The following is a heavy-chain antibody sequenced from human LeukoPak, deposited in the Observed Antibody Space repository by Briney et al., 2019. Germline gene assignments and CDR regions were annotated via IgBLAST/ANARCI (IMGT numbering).Heavy chain of an antibody. CDR1: EFTFSSYT. CDR3: ARRLIAATATSAFDI. D-gene: IGHD6-13*01. V-gene: IGHV3-48*04. CDR2: ITGSSSTL. Sequence: QTGGSLRLSCAASEFTFSSYTMHWVRQAPGKGLEWISYITGSSSTLYYADSVKGRFTISRDNAKNSLYLQMNSLRAEDTAVYHCARRLIAATATSAFDIWGQGTMVTVSS. J-gene: IGHJ3*02.